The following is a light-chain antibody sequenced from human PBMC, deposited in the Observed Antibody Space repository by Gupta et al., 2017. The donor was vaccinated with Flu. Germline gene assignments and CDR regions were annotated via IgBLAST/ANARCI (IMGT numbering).Light chain of an antibody. CDR3: QSYDPTNQV. J-gene: IGLJ3*02. V-gene: IGLV6-57*01. Sequence: NFMLTQPHSVSESPGTTVIISCTRSSGSIARNYVQWYKQRPGSSPTTVIYENSQRPSGIPDRFSGSIDSSSNSASLTIPGLKTEDEADYYCQSYDPTNQVFGGGTRLTVL. CDR2: ENS. CDR1: SGSIARNY.